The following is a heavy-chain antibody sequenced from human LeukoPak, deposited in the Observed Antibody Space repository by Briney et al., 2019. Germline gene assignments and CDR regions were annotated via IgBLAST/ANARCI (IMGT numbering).Heavy chain of an antibody. CDR3: ASAYSAGWFGY. D-gene: IGHD3-16*01. V-gene: IGHV3-33*01. CDR2: IWYDGSKK. CDR1: GFTFNTYG. Sequence: GKSLRLSCVASGFTFNTYGMHWVRQAPGKGLEWVAVIWYDGSKKFYADSVSGRFTISRDDSRNTLYLQMSGLRADDTAIYYCASAYSAGWFGYWGQGTPVTVSS. J-gene: IGHJ5*01.